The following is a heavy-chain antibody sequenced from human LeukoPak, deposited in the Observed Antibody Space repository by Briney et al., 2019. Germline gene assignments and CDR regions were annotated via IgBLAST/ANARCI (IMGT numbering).Heavy chain of an antibody. CDR1: GYTFTSYY. D-gene: IGHD4-17*01. CDR2: INPSGGST. Sequence: ASVKVSCKAFGYTFTSYYMHWVRQAPGQGLEWMGIINPSGGSTSYAQKFQGRVTMTRDTSTSTVYMELSSLRSEDTAVYYCARPLNDYGDWKLLDYWGQGTLVTVSS. CDR3: ARPLNDYGDWKLLDY. V-gene: IGHV1-46*01. J-gene: IGHJ4*02.